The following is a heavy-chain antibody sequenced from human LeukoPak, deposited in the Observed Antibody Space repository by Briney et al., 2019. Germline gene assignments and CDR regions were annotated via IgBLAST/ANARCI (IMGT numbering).Heavy chain of an antibody. V-gene: IGHV3-30*04. D-gene: IGHD3-22*01. J-gene: IGHJ4*02. Sequence: GGSLRHSCAASGFTSSSYAMHWVRQAPGKGLEWVAVISYDGSNKYYADSVKGRFTISRDNSKNTLYLQMNSLRAEDTAVYYCVKEYYDSSGYYPFDYWGQGTLVTVSS. CDR2: ISYDGSNK. CDR1: GFTSSSYA. CDR3: VKEYYDSSGYYPFDY.